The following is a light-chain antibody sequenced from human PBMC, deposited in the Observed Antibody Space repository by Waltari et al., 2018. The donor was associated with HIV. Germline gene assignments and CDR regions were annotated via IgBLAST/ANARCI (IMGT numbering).Light chain of an antibody. CDR3: QQYYTTPWA. V-gene: IGKV4-1*01. CDR2: WAS. J-gene: IGKJ1*01. Sequence: DFVLTKSPDPLAVSLGERATINCKASQSVLYNSNSRNYLSWYQQKPGQPPKLLIYWASTRESGVPDRFSGSASGTDFTLTISGLQAEDVAVYYCQQYYTTPWAFGQGTKVEIK. CDR1: QSVLYNSNSRNY.